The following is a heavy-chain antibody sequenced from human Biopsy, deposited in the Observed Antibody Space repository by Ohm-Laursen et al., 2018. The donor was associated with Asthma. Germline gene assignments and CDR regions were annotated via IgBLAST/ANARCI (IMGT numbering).Heavy chain of an antibody. D-gene: IGHD2-8*02. CDR1: GFTVSRGY. Sequence: SLRLSCTASGFTVSRGYMFWVRQAPGRGLEWVSVIYSGGTSHTADSVRGRFTISRDYSKNTLYLQMHSLRAEDTAVYYCARGDTGGWSQYYFDYWGQGTLVTVSS. J-gene: IGHJ4*02. CDR3: ARGDTGGWSQYYFDY. V-gene: IGHV3-53*01. CDR2: IYSGGTS.